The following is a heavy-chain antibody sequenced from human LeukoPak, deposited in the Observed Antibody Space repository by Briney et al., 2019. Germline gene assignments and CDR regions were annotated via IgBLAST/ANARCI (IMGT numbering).Heavy chain of an antibody. CDR1: GFTFSSYA. D-gene: IGHD2/OR15-2a*01. Sequence: GGSLRLSCAASGFTFSSYAMSWVRQAPGKGLEWVSAISGSGGSTYYADSVRGRFTISRDNSKNTLYLQMNSLRAEDTAVYYCAKDTSVAPTGGDFDYWGQGTLVTVSS. CDR2: ISGSGGST. CDR3: AKDTSVAPTGGDFDY. V-gene: IGHV3-23*01. J-gene: IGHJ4*02.